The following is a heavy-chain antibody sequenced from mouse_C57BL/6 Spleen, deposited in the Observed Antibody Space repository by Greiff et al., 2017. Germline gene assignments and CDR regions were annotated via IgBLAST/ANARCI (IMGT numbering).Heavy chain of an antibody. CDR3: AREDSNYGWDY. CDR2: ISYDGSN. Sequence: EVKVEESGPGLVKPSQSLSLTCSVTGYSITSGYYWNWIRQFPGNKLEWMGYISYDGSNNYNPSLKNRISITRDTSKDQLFLKLNSVTTEDTATYYCAREDSNYGWDYWGQGTSVTVSS. CDR1: GYSITSGYY. V-gene: IGHV3-6*01. J-gene: IGHJ4*01. D-gene: IGHD2-5*01.